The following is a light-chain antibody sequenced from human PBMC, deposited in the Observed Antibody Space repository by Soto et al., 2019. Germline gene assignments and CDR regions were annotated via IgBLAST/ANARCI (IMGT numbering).Light chain of an antibody. J-gene: IGKJ5*01. CDR2: KAS. V-gene: IGKV1-5*03. Sequence: ARHTISSWLAWYQQKPGKAPKLLIYKASTLQSGVPSFFSGSGSGSEFALPFRNFHPDDLATYCCLHFLIYSDPFAQGTRLDIK. CDR1: HTISSW. CDR3: LHFLIYSDP.